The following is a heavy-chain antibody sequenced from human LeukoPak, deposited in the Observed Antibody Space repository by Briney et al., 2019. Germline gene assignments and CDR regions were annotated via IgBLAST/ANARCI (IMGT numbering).Heavy chain of an antibody. D-gene: IGHD2-15*01. CDR2: IYYSGST. CDR3: ASHGGYCSGGSCYAIDY. V-gene: IGHV4-39*01. Sequence: SETLSLTCTVSGGSISSSSYYWGWIRQPPGKGLKWIGSIYYSGSTYYNPSLKSRVTISVDTSKNQFSLKLSSVTAADTAVYYCASHGGYCSGGSCYAIDYWGQGTLVTVSS. CDR1: GGSISSSSYY. J-gene: IGHJ4*02.